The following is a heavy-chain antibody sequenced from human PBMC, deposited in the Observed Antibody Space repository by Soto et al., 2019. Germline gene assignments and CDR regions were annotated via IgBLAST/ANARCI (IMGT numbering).Heavy chain of an antibody. D-gene: IGHD2-8*01. V-gene: IGHV3-74*01. Sequence: GGSLRLSCAASGFTFSSHWMHWVRQVPGKGLVWVSRINTDGSSTSYADSVKGRFTISRDNAKNTLYLQMNSLRADDTAVYYCARDTNGLSYWGQGTLVTVSS. J-gene: IGHJ4*02. CDR2: INTDGSST. CDR3: ARDTNGLSY. CDR1: GFTFSSHW.